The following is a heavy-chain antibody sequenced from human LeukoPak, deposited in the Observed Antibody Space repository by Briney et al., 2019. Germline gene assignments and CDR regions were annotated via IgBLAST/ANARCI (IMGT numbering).Heavy chain of an antibody. Sequence: SETLSLTCTVSGGSISSYYWSWIRHPPGKGLEWIGYIYYSGSTNYNPSLKSRVTISVDTSKNQFSLKLSSVTAADTAVYYCARVYAAGVDYWGQGTLVTVSS. J-gene: IGHJ4*02. V-gene: IGHV4-59*01. CDR3: ARVYAAGVDY. CDR2: IYYSGST. D-gene: IGHD2-8*01. CDR1: GGSISSYY.